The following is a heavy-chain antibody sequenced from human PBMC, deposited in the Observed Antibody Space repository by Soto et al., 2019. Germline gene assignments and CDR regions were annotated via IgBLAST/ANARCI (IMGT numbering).Heavy chain of an antibody. CDR3: AKGSYRPHDY. J-gene: IGHJ4*02. CDR1: GGSFSGYY. V-gene: IGHV3-23*01. D-gene: IGHD1-26*01. CDR2: ISGSGDTT. Sequence: ETLSLTCAVYGGSFSGYYWSWVRQAPGKGLEWVSAISGSGDTTYYANSVKGRFTISRDNSKNTLYLQMNSLRAEDTAVYYCAKGSYRPHDYWGQGTLVTVSS.